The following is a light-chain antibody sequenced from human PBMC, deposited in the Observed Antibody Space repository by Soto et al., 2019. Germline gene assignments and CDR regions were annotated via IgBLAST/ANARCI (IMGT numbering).Light chain of an antibody. CDR3: HQYGSSPRT. J-gene: IGKJ1*01. CDR1: QSVSSNF. Sequence: EIVLTQSPGTLSLSPGDRATLSCRASQSVSSNFLAWYQQKPGQAPRLLIYGASIRATGIPDRFSGSGSGTDFHLTIRRLEPEDFAMYFCHQYGSSPRTFGQGTKVEIK. V-gene: IGKV3-20*01. CDR2: GAS.